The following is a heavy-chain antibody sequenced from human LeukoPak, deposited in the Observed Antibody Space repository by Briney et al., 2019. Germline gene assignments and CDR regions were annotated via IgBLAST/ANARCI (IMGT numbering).Heavy chain of an antibody. J-gene: IGHJ4*02. CDR3: ARALFRPTLTLRRNQQLAVGY. V-gene: IGHV1-18*01. Sequence: ASVKVSFKASGYTFTSYGISWVRQAPGQGLEWMGWISAYNGNTNYAQKLQGRVTMTTDTSTSTAYMELRSLRSDDTAVYYCARALFRPTLTLRRNQQLAVGYWGQGTLVTVSS. D-gene: IGHD1-14*01. CDR2: ISAYNGNT. CDR1: GYTFTSYG.